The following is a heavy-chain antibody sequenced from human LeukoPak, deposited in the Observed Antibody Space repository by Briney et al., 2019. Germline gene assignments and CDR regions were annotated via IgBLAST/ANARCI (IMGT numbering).Heavy chain of an antibody. J-gene: IGHJ4*02. V-gene: IGHV1-18*01. CDR1: GYTFNRYS. D-gene: IGHD4-17*01. CDR3: ARHLYGDYSFDY. Sequence: ASVKLSCKASGYTFNRYSISWVRQAPGQGLEWMGWINAYNGNTNYAQKSQGRVTMTTDTSTSTAYMELRSLRSDDTAVYYCARHLYGDYSFDYWGQGTLITVSS. CDR2: INAYNGNT.